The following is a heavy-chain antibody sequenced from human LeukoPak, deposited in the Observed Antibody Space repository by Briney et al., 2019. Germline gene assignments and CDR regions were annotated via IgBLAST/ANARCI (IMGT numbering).Heavy chain of an antibody. CDR1: GFTVSSNY. D-gene: IGHD5-18*01. Sequence: GGSLRLSCAASGFTVSSNYMSWVRQAPGKGLEWVSVIYNTGSTYYADSVKGRFTISRDNSKNTLYLQMNSLRAADTAVYYCARLFDGNNDGPDYWGQGILVTVSS. J-gene: IGHJ4*02. CDR2: IYNTGST. V-gene: IGHV3-66*04. CDR3: ARLFDGNNDGPDY.